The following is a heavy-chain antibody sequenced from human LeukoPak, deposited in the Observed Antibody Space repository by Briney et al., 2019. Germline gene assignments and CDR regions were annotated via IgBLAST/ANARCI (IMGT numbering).Heavy chain of an antibody. CDR2: IYYSGST. J-gene: IGHJ6*02. CDR1: GGSISSGGYY. D-gene: IGHD5-12*01. Sequence: SETLSLTCTVSGGSISSGGYYWSWIRQHPGKGLEWSGYIYYSGSTYYNPSLKSRVTISVDTSKNQFSLKLSSVTAADTAVYYCARDGPGWLRSYGMDVWGQGTTVTVSS. V-gene: IGHV4-31*03. CDR3: ARDGPGWLRSYGMDV.